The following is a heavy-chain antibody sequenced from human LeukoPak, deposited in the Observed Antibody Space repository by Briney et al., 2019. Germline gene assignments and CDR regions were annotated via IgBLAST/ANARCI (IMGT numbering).Heavy chain of an antibody. Sequence: PSETLSLTCTVSGYSISSGYYWGWIRQPPGKGLEWVSGINWNGGSTGYADSVKGRFTISRDNAKNSLYLQMNSLRAEDTALYHCARVGQWLDFDYWGQGTLVTVSS. CDR2: INWNGGST. D-gene: IGHD6-19*01. V-gene: IGHV3-20*01. CDR1: GYSISSGYY. J-gene: IGHJ4*02. CDR3: ARVGQWLDFDY.